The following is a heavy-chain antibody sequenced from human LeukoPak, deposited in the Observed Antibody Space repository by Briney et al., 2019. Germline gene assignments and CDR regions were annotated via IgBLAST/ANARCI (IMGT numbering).Heavy chain of an antibody. Sequence: GGSLRLSCAASGFTFSGSAMHWVRQASGKGLEWVGRIRSKANSYATAYAAPVRGRFTISRDDSKNTAYLQMNSLKTEDTAVYYCTRQPGYSSSWLDYWGQGTLVTVSS. D-gene: IGHD6-13*01. V-gene: IGHV3-73*01. J-gene: IGHJ4*02. CDR1: GFTFSGSA. CDR2: IRSKANSYAT. CDR3: TRQPGYSSSWLDY.